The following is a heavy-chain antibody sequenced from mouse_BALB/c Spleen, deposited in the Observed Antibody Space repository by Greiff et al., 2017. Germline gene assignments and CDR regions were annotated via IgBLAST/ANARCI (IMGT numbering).Heavy chain of an antibody. CDR3: ARSTFLDY. CDR2: IHYSGST. Sequence: VQLQQSGPDLVKPSQSLSLTCTVSGYSITSGYSWDWIRQFPGNKLEWMGYIHYSGSTNYNPSLKSRISITRDPTKNQFFLQLDSVTTEDTATYYCARSTFLDYWGQGTTRTVSS. J-gene: IGHJ2*01. CDR1: GYSITSGYS. V-gene: IGHV3-1*02.